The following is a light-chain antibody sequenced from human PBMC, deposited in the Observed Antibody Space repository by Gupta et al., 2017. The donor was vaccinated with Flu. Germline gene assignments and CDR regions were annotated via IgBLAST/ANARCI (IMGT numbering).Light chain of an antibody. CDR1: QDISNF. CDR2: DAS. J-gene: IGKJ2*01. Sequence: GDRVTITCQASQDISNFLNWYQLKPGKAPKLLISDASNLKTGVPSRFSGSGSGTDFAFTISSLQPDDIATYYCQYSDTLRYTFGQGTKLDIK. CDR3: QYSDTLRYT. V-gene: IGKV1-33*01.